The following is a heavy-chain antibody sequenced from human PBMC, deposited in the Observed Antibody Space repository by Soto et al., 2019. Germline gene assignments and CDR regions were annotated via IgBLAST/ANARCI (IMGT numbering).Heavy chain of an antibody. V-gene: IGHV1-58*01. CDR2: LVVGTGNT. CDR1: GFTFRSSA. J-gene: IGHJ6*02. CDR3: ATGAYCXGGSCSDYYYYYYGMDL. D-gene: IGHD2-15*01. Sequence: SVKVSCKTSGFTFRSSAVQWVRQARGQRLEWIGWLVVGTGNTNYAQKFQQRVTISSDRSTNTVSMELSSLTSEDTAVYYCATGAYCXGGSCSDYYYYYYGMDLWGQGTTVTVSS.